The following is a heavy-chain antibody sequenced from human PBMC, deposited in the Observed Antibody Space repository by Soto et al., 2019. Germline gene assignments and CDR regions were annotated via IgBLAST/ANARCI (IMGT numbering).Heavy chain of an antibody. CDR3: ARERGEYDSGWYIDR. CDR2: ISSRSSLI. V-gene: IGHV3-21*06. CDR1: GFSFSSHS. J-gene: IGHJ5*02. D-gene: IGHD6-19*01. Sequence: GGSLILSCAASGFSFSSHSFNWVRQAPGQGLEWVAYISSRSSLILYADSVRGRFVISRDNALNSLYLQKNSPRDEDTAIYYCARERGEYDSGWYIDRWGQGIPVTVSS.